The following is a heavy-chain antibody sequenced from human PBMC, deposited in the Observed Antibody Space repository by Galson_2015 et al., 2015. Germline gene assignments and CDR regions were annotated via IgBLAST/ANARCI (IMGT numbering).Heavy chain of an antibody. Sequence: SEPLSLTCAVYVGSFSGYYWSWIRQPPGKGLEWIGEINHSGSTNYNPPLKSRVTISVDTSKNQFSLKLSSVTAADTAVYYCASGEESSTLTWWFDPWCQGTLVTVST. V-gene: IGHV4-34*01. CDR1: VGSFSGYY. D-gene: IGHD6-13*01. J-gene: IGHJ5*02. CDR3: ASGEESSTLTWWFDP. CDR2: INHSGST.